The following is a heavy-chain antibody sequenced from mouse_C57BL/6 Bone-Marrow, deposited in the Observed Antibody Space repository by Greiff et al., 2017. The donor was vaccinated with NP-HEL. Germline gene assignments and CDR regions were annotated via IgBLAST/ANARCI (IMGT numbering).Heavy chain of an antibody. CDR3: ARACNWGFAG. CDR2: ISDGGSYT. V-gene: IGHV5-4*03. CDR1: GFTFSSYA. J-gene: IGHJ3*02. Sequence: EVKLVESGGGLVKPGGSLKLSCAASGFTFSSYAMSWVRQTPEKRLEWVATISDGGSYTYYPDNVKGRFTISRDNAKNNLYLQMSQRKSEDTARWGDARACNWGFAGWVQGTLVTVSA. D-gene: IGHD4-1*02.